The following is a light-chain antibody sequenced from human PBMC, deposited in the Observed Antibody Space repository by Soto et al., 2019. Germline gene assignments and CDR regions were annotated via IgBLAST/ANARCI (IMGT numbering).Light chain of an antibody. J-gene: IGKJ5*01. CDR2: DAS. CDR1: QTVSSNY. Sequence: LTQAPDTLSLSPGAIATLSCRAIQTVSSNYLAWCQQRPGQAPRLLIYDASNRATGVPVRFSGSGSGTVFTLTIDSLEPEDSAVYYCQQGKHWLPITFGQGARLEVK. V-gene: IGKV3D-20*02. CDR3: QQGKHWLPIT.